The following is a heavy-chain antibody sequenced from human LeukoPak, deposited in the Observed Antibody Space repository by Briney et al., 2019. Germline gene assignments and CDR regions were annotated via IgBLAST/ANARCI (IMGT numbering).Heavy chain of an antibody. CDR2: ISSSSSTI. CDR3: AKDIRKGDTVTILDY. Sequence: GGSLRLSCAASGFTFSSYSMNWVRQAPGKRQEWVSYISSSSSTIYYADSVKGRFTISRDNSKNSLYLQMNSLRTEDAALYYCAKDIRKGDTVTILDYSGQGTLVTVSS. V-gene: IGHV3-48*04. J-gene: IGHJ4*02. CDR1: GFTFSSYS. D-gene: IGHD4-17*01.